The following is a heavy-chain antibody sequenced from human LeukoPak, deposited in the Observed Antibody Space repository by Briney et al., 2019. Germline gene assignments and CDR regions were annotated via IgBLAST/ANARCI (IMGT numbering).Heavy chain of an antibody. CDR2: IYYSGST. J-gene: IGHJ5*02. Sequence: SETLSLTCTVSGGSISSYYWSWIRQPPGKGLEWIGYIYYSGSTNYNPSLKSRATISVDTSKNQFSLKLSSVTAADTAVYYCARAGREMATKHWFDPWGQGTLVTVSS. CDR3: ARAGREMATKHWFDP. V-gene: IGHV4-59*01. D-gene: IGHD5-24*01. CDR1: GGSISSYY.